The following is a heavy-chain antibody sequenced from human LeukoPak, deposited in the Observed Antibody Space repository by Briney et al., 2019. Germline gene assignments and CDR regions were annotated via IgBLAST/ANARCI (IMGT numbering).Heavy chain of an antibody. CDR2: IYSGGST. D-gene: IGHD6-13*01. J-gene: IGHJ4*02. Sequence: GGSLRLSCAASGFTVSSNYMNWVRQAPGKGLEWVSVIYSGGSTYYADSVKGRFTISRDNSKNTLYLQMNSLRAEDTAVYYCASGYTSSWYSADFDYWGQGTLVTVSS. CDR3: ASGYTSSWYSADFDY. V-gene: IGHV3-66*01. CDR1: GFTVSSNY.